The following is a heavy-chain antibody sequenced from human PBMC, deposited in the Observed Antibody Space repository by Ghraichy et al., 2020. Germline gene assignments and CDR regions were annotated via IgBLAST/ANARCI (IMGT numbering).Heavy chain of an antibody. Sequence: GESLNISCTASGFTFSHYWMHWVRQAPGQGLVWVSRISGDGTVTDYADSVRGRFTISRDNAKNTLYLQMNSLRVEDTAVYYCICVLQGWGQGSLVTVSS. CDR2: ISGDGTVT. J-gene: IGHJ4*02. D-gene: IGHD5/OR15-5a*01. V-gene: IGHV3-74*01. CDR1: GFTFSHYW. CDR3: ICVLQG.